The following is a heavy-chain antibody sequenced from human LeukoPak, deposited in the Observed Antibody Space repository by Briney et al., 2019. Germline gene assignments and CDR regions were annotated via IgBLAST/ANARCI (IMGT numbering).Heavy chain of an antibody. CDR2: IYYSGST. V-gene: IGHV4-30-4*01. CDR3: ARGPDYDFWSGGFDY. J-gene: IGHJ4*02. D-gene: IGHD3-3*01. Sequence: PSETLSLTCTVSGGSISSGDYYWSWIRQPPGKGLEWIGYIYYSGSTYYNPSLKSRVTISVDTSKNQFSLKLSSVTAADTAVYYCARGPDYDFWSGGFDYWGQGTLVTVSS. CDR1: GGSISSGDYY.